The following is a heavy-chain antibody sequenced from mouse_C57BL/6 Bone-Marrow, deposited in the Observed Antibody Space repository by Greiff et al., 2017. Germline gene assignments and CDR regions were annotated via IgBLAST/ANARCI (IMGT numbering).Heavy chain of an antibody. CDR1: GYTFTDYY. Sequence: VQLQQSGPELVKPGASVKISCKASGYTFTDYYMNWVKQSHGKSLEWIGDINPNNGGTSYNQKFKGKATLTVDKSSSTAYMELRSLTSEDSAVYYCARSSTDDYAMDYWGQGTSVTVSS. CDR2: INPNNGGT. CDR3: ARSSTDDYAMDY. D-gene: IGHD4-1*02. V-gene: IGHV1-26*01. J-gene: IGHJ4*01.